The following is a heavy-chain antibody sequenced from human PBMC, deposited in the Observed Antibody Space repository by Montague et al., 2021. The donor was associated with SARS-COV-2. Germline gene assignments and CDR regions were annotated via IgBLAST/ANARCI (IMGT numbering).Heavy chain of an antibody. Sequence: SLRLSCAASGFTFSSYAMHWVRRAPGKGLEWVAVISYDGSNKYYVDSVKGRFTISRDNSKNTLYLQMNSLRAEDTAVYYCARDWDGYDLDNGMDVWGQGTTVTVSS. V-gene: IGHV3-30*04. CDR1: GFTFSSYA. J-gene: IGHJ6*02. CDR2: ISYDGSNK. D-gene: IGHD5-12*01. CDR3: ARDWDGYDLDNGMDV.